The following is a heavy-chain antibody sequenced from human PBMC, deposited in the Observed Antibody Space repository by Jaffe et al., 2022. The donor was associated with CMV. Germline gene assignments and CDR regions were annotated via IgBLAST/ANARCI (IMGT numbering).Heavy chain of an antibody. CDR1: GFTFDDYT. CDR2: ISWDGGST. D-gene: IGHD3-22*01. Sequence: EVQLVESGGVVVQPGGSLRLSCAASGFTFDDYTMHWVRQAPGKGLEWVSLISWDGGSTYYADSVKGRFTISRDNSKNSLYLQMNSLRTEDTALYYCAKAGGYDSSGYYILDAFDIWGQGTMVTVSS. CDR3: AKAGGYDSSGYYILDAFDI. V-gene: IGHV3-43*01. J-gene: IGHJ3*02.